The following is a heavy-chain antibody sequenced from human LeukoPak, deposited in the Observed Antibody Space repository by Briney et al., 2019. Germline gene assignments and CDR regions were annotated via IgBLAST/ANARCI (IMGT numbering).Heavy chain of an antibody. J-gene: IGHJ5*02. CDR1: GFPFSSYG. V-gene: IGHV3-30*18. Sequence: GAPLRLPSAASGFPFSSYGMYWVRRPPGKGLEWVAGISYDGSNKSYPDSVKGRFTISRDNSKNTLYLQMNSLRAEDTAVYYCAKDRLEAWGQGTLVTVSS. CDR3: AKDRLEA. D-gene: IGHD3-22*01. CDR2: ISYDGSNK.